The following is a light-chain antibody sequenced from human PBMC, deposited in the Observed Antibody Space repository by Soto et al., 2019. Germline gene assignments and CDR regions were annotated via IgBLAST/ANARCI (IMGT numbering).Light chain of an antibody. Sequence: DIQMTQSPSTLSASVGDRVTITCRASQSISSWLAWYQQKPGKAPKVLIYDASSLESGVPSRFSGSGSGTEFTLTISSLQPDDFATYYCQVGSTFGQGTKLEIK. CDR3: QVGST. CDR2: DAS. J-gene: IGKJ2*01. V-gene: IGKV1-5*01. CDR1: QSISSW.